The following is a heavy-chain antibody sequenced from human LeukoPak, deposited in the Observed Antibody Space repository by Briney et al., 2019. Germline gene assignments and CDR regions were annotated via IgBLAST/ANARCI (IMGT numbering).Heavy chain of an antibody. J-gene: IGHJ4*02. CDR1: GYSFTNYA. V-gene: IGHV1-18*01. D-gene: IGHD4-17*01. Sequence: ASVKVSCKASGYSFTNYAIIWVRLAPGQGLEWMGWISGYNGNTKYAQKFQGRITLTTDTSTSTAYMDLRSLRSDDTAVYFCARPNYGDYPGTAFDSWGQGTLVTVSS. CDR3: ARPNYGDYPGTAFDS. CDR2: ISGYNGNT.